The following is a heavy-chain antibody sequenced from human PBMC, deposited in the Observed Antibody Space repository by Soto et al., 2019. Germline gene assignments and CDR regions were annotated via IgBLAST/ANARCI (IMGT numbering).Heavy chain of an antibody. CDR3: ATYSGQLTSSYDSSGYYYDY. J-gene: IGHJ4*02. CDR1: GYTLTELS. CDR2: FDPEDGET. D-gene: IGHD3-22*01. V-gene: IGHV1-24*01. Sequence: ASVKVSCKVSGYTLTELSMHWVRQAPGKGLEWMGGFDPEDGETIYAQKFQGRVTMTEDTSTDTAYMELSSLRSEDTAVYYCATYSGQLTSSYDSSGYYYDYWGQGTLVTVSS.